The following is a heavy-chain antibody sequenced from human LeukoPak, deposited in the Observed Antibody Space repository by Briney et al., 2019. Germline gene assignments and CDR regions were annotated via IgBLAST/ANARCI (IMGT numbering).Heavy chain of an antibody. Sequence: GGSLRLSCAASGFTFSNYEMNWVRQAPGKGLEWISYISRGGNNIYYKDSVRGRFTISRDDAKDSLYLQMNSLRFEDTAVYYCARDRDWNDAFEMDVWGQGTTVTVSS. CDR2: ISRGGNNI. D-gene: IGHD1-1*01. J-gene: IGHJ6*02. CDR1: GFTFSNYE. CDR3: ARDRDWNDAFEMDV. V-gene: IGHV3-48*03.